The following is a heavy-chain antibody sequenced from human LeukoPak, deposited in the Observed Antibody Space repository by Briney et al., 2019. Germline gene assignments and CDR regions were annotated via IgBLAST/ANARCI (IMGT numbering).Heavy chain of an antibody. V-gene: IGHV4-4*07. D-gene: IGHD1-26*01. CDR3: SRNESGIWEGRDDVFNI. CDR2: IFTSGST. Sequence: SATLSLTCTVSDGSISDYYWSWVRQSAGKGLEWIGRIFTSGSTDYNPSLKSRVTMSVDTSKNQFSLNLSSVTAADTAMYYCSRNESGIWEGRDDVFNIWGQGQMVPVSP. CDR1: DGSISDYY. J-gene: IGHJ3*02.